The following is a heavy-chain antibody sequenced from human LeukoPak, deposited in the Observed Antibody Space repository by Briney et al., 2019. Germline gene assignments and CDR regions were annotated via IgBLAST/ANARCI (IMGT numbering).Heavy chain of an antibody. J-gene: IGHJ4*02. CDR3: ARDLYYYDSSGMGDY. Sequence: GASVKVSCKASGYTFTGYYMHWVRQAPGQGLEWMGWINPNSGGTNYAQKFQGRVTMTRDTSISTAYMELSRLRSDDTAVYYCARDLYYYDSSGMGDYWGQGTLVTVSS. D-gene: IGHD3-22*01. CDR2: INPNSGGT. V-gene: IGHV1-2*02. CDR1: GYTFTGYY.